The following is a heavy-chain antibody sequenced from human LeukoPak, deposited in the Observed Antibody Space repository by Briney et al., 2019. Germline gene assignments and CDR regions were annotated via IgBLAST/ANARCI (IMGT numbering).Heavy chain of an antibody. D-gene: IGHD6-13*01. CDR1: GGTFSSYA. V-gene: IGHV1-69*06. CDR3: ARDLSIAAAGQVLDY. J-gene: IGHJ4*02. CDR2: IIPIFGTA. Sequence: SVKVSCKASGGTFSSYAISWVRQAPGQGLEWMGGIIPIFGTANYAQKFQGRVTITADKSTSTAYMELSSLRSEDTAVYYCARDLSIAAAGQVLDYWGQGTLVTVSS.